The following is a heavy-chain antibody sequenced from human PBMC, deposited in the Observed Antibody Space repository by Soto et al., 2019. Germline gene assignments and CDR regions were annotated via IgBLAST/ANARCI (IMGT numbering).Heavy chain of an antibody. J-gene: IGHJ4*02. D-gene: IGHD1-20*01. CDR3: RGYNWNSEY. Sequence: KPSETLSLTCTVSGGSINNHYWSWIRQPPGKGLEWLGYVYYNGITNYNPSLKSRVTMSVDTSTNQLSLNLTSPTAADTAIYYCRGYNWNSEYWGRGPGVIVP. CDR2: VYYNGIT. V-gene: IGHV4-59*03. CDR1: GGSINNHY.